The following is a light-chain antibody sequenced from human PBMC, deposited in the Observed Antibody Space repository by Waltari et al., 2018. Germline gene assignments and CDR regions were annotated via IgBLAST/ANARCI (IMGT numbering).Light chain of an antibody. Sequence: DFQMTQSPSSLSASVGDRVTITCRASQSISTYLNWYQQKPGKAPNLLIYSASILQSGVPSRFSGSESGTDFTLTISSLQPEDFATYYCQQSYSPLTFGGGTKVEIK. CDR3: QQSYSPLT. CDR2: SAS. J-gene: IGKJ4*01. V-gene: IGKV1-39*01. CDR1: QSISTY.